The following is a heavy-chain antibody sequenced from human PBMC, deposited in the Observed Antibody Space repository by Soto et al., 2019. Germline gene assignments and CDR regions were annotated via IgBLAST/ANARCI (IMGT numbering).Heavy chain of an antibody. CDR3: VRTSLVVAAATREDY. Sequence: EVQLVESGGGLVQPGGSLRLSCAASGFTFSSYWMHWVCQAPGKGLVWVSRINSDGSSTSYADSVKGRFTISRDNAKNTLYLQMNILRAEDTAVYYSVRTSLVVAAATREDYWGQGTLVTVSS. J-gene: IGHJ4*02. CDR2: INSDGSST. V-gene: IGHV3-74*01. D-gene: IGHD2-15*01. CDR1: GFTFSSYW.